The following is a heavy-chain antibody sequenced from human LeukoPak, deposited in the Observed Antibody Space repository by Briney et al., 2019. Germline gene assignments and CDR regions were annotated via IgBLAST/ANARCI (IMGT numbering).Heavy chain of an antibody. J-gene: IGHJ4*02. D-gene: IGHD3-22*01. V-gene: IGHV1-46*01. Sequence: ASVNVSCKASGYTFTSYYMHWVRQAPGQGLEWMGIINPSGGSTSYAQKFQGRVTMTRDTSTSTVYMELSSLRSEDTAVYYCARAETVWASDYDNNGYYDYWGQGTLVTVSS. CDR3: ARAETVWASDYDNNGYYDY. CDR2: INPSGGST. CDR1: GYTFTSYY.